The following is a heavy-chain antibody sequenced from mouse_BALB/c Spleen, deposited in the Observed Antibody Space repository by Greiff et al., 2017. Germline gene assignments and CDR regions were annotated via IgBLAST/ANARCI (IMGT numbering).Heavy chain of an antibody. CDR3: ARLDYALDY. J-gene: IGHJ2*01. V-gene: IGHV5-12-1*01. D-gene: IGHD6-5*01. CDR1: GFAFSSYD. CDR2: ISSGGGST. Sequence: EVQGVESGGGLVKPGGSLKLSCAASGFAFSSYDMSWVRQTPEKRLEWVAYISSGGGSTYYPDTVKGRFTISRDNAKNTLYLQMSSLKSEDTAMYYCARLDYALDYWGQGTTLTVSS.